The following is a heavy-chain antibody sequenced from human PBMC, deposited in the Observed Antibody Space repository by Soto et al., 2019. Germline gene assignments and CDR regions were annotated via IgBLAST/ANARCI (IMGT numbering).Heavy chain of an antibody. V-gene: IGHV3-23*01. CDR2: ISGSDGST. CDR1: GFTFSSYA. D-gene: IGHD3-3*01. J-gene: IGHJ3*02. CDR3: AKTIFGVVIIPVFNYDDAFDI. Sequence: GGSLRLSCAASGFTFSSYAMSWVRQAPGKGLEWVSAISGSDGSTYYADSVKGRFTISRDNSKNTLYLQMNSLRAEDTAVYYCAKTIFGVVIIPVFNYDDAFDIWGQGTMVTVSS.